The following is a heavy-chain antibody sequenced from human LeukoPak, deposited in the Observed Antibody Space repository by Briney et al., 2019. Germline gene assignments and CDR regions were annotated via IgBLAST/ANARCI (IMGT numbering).Heavy chain of an antibody. J-gene: IGHJ5*02. CDR2: IKQDGSEK. CDR3: ASSTVAGKWDWFDP. D-gene: IGHD6-19*01. V-gene: IGHV3-7*01. CDR1: GFTFSSYW. Sequence: PGGSLRLSCAASGFTFSSYWMSWVRQAPGKGLEWVANIKQDGSEKYYVDSVKGRFTISRDNAKNSLYLQMNSLRAEDTAVYYCASSTVAGKWDWFDPWGQGTLVTVSS.